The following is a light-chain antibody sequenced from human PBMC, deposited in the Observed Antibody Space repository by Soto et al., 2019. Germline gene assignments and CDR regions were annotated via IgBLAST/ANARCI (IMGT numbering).Light chain of an antibody. CDR1: QSVSSN. CDR2: GAS. J-gene: IGKJ2*01. CDR3: QQYNNWPPPMYT. Sequence: EIVMSQSPATLSVSTGERATLSCRASQSVSSNLAWYQQKPGQARRLLIYGASTRATGIPARFSGSGSGTEFTLTISSLQSEDFAVYYCQQYNNWPPPMYTFGQGTKVDIK. V-gene: IGKV3-15*01.